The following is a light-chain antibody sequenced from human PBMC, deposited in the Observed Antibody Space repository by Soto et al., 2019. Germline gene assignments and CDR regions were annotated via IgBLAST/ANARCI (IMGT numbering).Light chain of an antibody. Sequence: QSALTQPRSVSGSPGQSVTISCTGTSSDVGGYNYVSWYQQHPGKAPKLMIFDVSKRPSGVPDRFSGSKSANTASLTISGLQAEDEADYFCSANAGRNTHVFGTGTKV. V-gene: IGLV2-11*01. CDR3: SANAGRNTHV. CDR1: SSDVGGYNY. CDR2: DVS. J-gene: IGLJ1*01.